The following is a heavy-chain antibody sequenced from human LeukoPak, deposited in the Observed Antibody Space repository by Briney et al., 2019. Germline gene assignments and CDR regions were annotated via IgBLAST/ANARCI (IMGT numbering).Heavy chain of an antibody. J-gene: IGHJ4*02. V-gene: IGHV4-59*08. CDR2: IFYAGST. D-gene: IGHD5-18*01. CDR1: GGSIRSYY. Sequence: SETLSLTCTVSGGSIRSYYWSCIRQPPGKGLEWIGYIFYAGSTTYNPSLKSRVTISIDTSKNQFSLKLNSVTAADTAVYYCASGERGYSYGPLDYWGQGILVTVSS. CDR3: ASGERGYSYGPLDY.